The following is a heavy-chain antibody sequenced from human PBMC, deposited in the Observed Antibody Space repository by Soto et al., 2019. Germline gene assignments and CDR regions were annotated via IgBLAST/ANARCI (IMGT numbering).Heavy chain of an antibody. CDR3: ARHATRSYDY. CDR1: RGSISTYY. J-gene: IGHJ4*02. CDR2: IYYNGNT. Sequence: SETLSLTCTVSRGSISTYYCSWIRQPPGKGLECIGYIYYNGNTNYNPSLKSRVTISVDTSKNQFTLNLNSVTAADTAVYYCARHATRSYDYWGQGTLVTVSS. V-gene: IGHV4-59*08.